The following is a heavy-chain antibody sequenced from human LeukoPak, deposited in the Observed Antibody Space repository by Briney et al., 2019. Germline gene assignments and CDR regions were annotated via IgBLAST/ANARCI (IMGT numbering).Heavy chain of an antibody. J-gene: IGHJ3*02. CDR3: ARVWGYYYDSSGYPGGAFDI. D-gene: IGHD3-22*01. CDR2: IYYSGST. CDR1: GGSISSYY. V-gene: IGHV4-59*01. Sequence: PSETLSLTCTVSGGSISSYYWSWIRQPPGKGLEWIGYIYYSGSTNYNPSLKSRVTISVDTSKNQFSLKLSSVTAADTAVYYCARVWGYYYDSSGYPGGAFDIWGQGTMVTVSS.